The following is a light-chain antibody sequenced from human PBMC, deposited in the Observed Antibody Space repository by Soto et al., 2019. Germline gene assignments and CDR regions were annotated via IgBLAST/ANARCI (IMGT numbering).Light chain of an antibody. J-gene: IGKJ4*01. CDR1: QSISNN. Sequence: IVMTQSPATLSLSPGEKATLSCRASQSISNNFAWFQQKPGQVPRLLIYGASNRAIGIPARFSGSGSGTDFTLTISSLQSEDFAVYYCQHYNELPLTFGGGTKVDI. CDR2: GAS. V-gene: IGKV3-15*01. CDR3: QHYNELPLT.